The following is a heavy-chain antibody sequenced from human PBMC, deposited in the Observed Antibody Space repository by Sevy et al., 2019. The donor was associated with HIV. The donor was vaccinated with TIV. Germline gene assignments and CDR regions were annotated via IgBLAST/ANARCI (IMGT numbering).Heavy chain of an antibody. Sequence: GGSLRLSCAASGFPFNTYWMHWVRQAPGKGLLWVSRINNDGTSANYADSVKGRFTISRDNAKNTLYLQMNSLRVEDTAVYFCARDAAGYYNWFDTWGQGTLVTVSS. D-gene: IGHD3-9*01. CDR3: ARDAAGYYNWFDT. V-gene: IGHV3-74*01. CDR2: INNDGTSA. CDR1: GFPFNTYW. J-gene: IGHJ5*02.